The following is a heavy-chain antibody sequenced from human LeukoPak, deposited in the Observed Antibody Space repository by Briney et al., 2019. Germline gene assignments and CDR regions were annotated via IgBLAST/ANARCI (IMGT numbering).Heavy chain of an antibody. V-gene: IGHV3-23*01. CDR3: TKAQRRFGELLKDPYDY. D-gene: IGHD3-10*01. CDR1: GFTFSSYA. Sequence: GGSLRLSCAASGFTFSSYAMSWVRQAPGKGLEWVSAISGSGGSTYYADSVKGRFTISRDNSKNTLYLQMNSLRAEDTAVYYWTKAQRRFGELLKDPYDYWGQGTLVTVSS. J-gene: IGHJ4*02. CDR2: ISGSGGST.